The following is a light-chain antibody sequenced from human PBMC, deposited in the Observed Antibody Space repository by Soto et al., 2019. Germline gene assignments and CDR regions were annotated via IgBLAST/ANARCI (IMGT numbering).Light chain of an antibody. CDR1: QSVTSSY. V-gene: IGKV3-20*01. CDR2: GAS. CDR3: QQYGSSPRT. J-gene: IGKJ1*01. Sequence: EIVLTQSPGTLSLSPGERATLSCRASQSVTSSYLAWYQHKPGQAPRLLIYGASRRATGIPDRFSGSGSGTDFPLTISRLEPEDFAVYYCQQYGSSPRTFGQGTKVEIK.